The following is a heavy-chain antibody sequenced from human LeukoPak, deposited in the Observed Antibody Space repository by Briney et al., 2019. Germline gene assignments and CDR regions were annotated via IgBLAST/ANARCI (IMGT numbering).Heavy chain of an antibody. V-gene: IGHV3-7*05. J-gene: IGHJ3*02. CDR1: GFTFSTYW. CDR2: IKEDGSEK. Sequence: GGSLRLSCAASGFTFSTYWMSWVRQAPGKGLEWVANIKEDGSEKYYVDSVKGRFTISRDNAKNSLYLQMNSLRAEDTAVYYCARDATGNDAFDIWGQGTMVTVSS. CDR3: ARDATGNDAFDI.